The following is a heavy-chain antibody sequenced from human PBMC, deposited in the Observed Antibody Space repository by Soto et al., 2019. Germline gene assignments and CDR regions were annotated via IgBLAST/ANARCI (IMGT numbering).Heavy chain of an antibody. Sequence: SETLSLTCTVSGGSVSSGSYYWSWIPQPPGKGLEWIGYIYYSGSTNYNPSLKSRVTISVDTSKNQFSLKLSSVSAADTAVYYCARGRGGGYSYRISFYYGMDVWGQGTTVTVSS. CDR2: IYYSGST. CDR3: ARGRGGGYSYRISFYYGMDV. CDR1: GGSVSSGSYY. D-gene: IGHD5-18*01. V-gene: IGHV4-61*01. J-gene: IGHJ6*02.